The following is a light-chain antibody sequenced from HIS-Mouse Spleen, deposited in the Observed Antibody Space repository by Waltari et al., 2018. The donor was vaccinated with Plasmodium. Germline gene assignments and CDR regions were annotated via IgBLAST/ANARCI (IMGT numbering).Light chain of an antibody. Sequence: EIVLTQSPATLSLSPGERATLSCRASQSVSSYLDWYQQKPGQAPRLLIYDASNRATGIPGMFSGSGAGTDFTLTISSLEPEDCAVYYCQQRSNWPITFGQGTRLEIK. CDR1: QSVSSY. CDR3: QQRSNWPIT. V-gene: IGKV3-11*01. CDR2: DAS. J-gene: IGKJ5*01.